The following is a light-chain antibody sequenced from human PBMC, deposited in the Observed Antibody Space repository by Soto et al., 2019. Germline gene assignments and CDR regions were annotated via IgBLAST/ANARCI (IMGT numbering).Light chain of an antibody. CDR1: SSDVGSYNL. CDR3: CSYAGSIIWV. J-gene: IGLJ3*02. V-gene: IGLV2-23*01. CDR2: EGS. Sequence: QSVLTQPASVSGSPGQSITISCTGTSSDVGSYNLVSWYQQHPGKAPKLMIYEGSKRPSGVSNRFSGSKSGNTASLTISGLQPEDEADYYCCSYAGSIIWVFGGGTKVTVL.